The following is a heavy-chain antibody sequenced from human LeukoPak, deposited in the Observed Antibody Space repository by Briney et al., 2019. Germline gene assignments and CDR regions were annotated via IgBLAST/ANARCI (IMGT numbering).Heavy chain of an antibody. Sequence: SETLSLTCTVSGGSISSYYWSWIRQPAGKGLEWIGRTYTSGSTNYNPSLKSRVTMSVDTSKNQFSLKLSSVTAADTAVYYCAREWYCSSTSCYPQLYYYYYMDVWGKGTTVTVAS. D-gene: IGHD2-2*01. V-gene: IGHV4-4*07. J-gene: IGHJ6*03. CDR3: AREWYCSSTSCYPQLYYYYYMDV. CDR1: GGSISSYY. CDR2: TYTSGST.